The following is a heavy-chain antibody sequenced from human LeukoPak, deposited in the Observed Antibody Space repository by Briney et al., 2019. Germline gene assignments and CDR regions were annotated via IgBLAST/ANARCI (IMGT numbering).Heavy chain of an antibody. Sequence: SETLSLTCAVSGYSISSGYYWGWIRQPPGKGLEWIGSIYHSGSTYYNPSLKSRVTISVDTSKNQFSLKLSSVTAADTAVYYCARVVVVVPAAINGFDYWGREPWSPSPQ. D-gene: IGHD2-2*01. CDR1: GYSISSGYY. J-gene: IGHJ4*02. V-gene: IGHV4-38-2*01. CDR2: IYHSGST. CDR3: ARVVVVVPAAINGFDY.